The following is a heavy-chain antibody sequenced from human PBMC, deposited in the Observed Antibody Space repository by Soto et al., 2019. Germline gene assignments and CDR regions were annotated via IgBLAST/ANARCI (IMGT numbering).Heavy chain of an antibody. CDR2: MYYTGVT. CDR1: GGSVRSGNHF. Sequence: SEPLSLTCSVSGGSVRSGNHFWNWIRQPPGRGLEWLGYMYYTGVTNYNPSLKSRVSMSVDTSKDQFSLNLTSLTAADTAVYYCARGGEPLGYYGLDVWGQGTTVTSP. J-gene: IGHJ6*02. CDR3: ARGGEPLGYYGLDV. V-gene: IGHV4-61*01.